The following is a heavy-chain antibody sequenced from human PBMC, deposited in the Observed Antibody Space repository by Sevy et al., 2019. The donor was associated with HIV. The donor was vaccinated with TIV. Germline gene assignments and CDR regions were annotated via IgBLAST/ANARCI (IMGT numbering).Heavy chain of an antibody. V-gene: IGHV4-59*02. Sequence: SETLSLTFTVSGGSVSSSYWSWIRQPPGKGLEWIGYLDYSGGTNYNPSLKSRVTISVDTSKDQFSLKVYSVTAADTAVYYCARLRALAGTKDFDFWGQGTLVTVSS. D-gene: IGHD6-19*01. J-gene: IGHJ4*02. CDR2: LDYSGGT. CDR3: ARLRALAGTKDFDF. CDR1: GGSVSSSY.